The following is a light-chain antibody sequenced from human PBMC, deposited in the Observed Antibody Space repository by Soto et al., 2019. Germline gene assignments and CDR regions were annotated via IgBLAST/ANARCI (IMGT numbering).Light chain of an antibody. CDR1: QSISSSY. CDR3: KPYVTSPYI. Sequence: EIVLTQSPGTLSLSPGERATLSCRASQSISSSYLAWYQQKPGQAPRLLSHGVSTRDTGIPDRFSGSGSGTDFTPTISSLEPEDCTVDSCKPYVTSPYIFGQGTKLQIK. J-gene: IGKJ2*01. V-gene: IGKV3-20*01. CDR2: GVS.